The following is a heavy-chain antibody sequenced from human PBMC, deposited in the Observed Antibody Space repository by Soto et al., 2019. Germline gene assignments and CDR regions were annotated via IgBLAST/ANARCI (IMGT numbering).Heavy chain of an antibody. CDR2: ISAYNGNT. D-gene: IGHD1-26*01. CDR3: AWHHSPWDAKYSWFDP. CDR1: GYTFTSYG. J-gene: IGHJ5*02. V-gene: IGHV1-18*01. Sequence: QVQLVQSGAEVKKPGASVKVSCKASGYTFTSYGITWVRQAPGQGLEWMGRISAYNGNTNYAQKLQGRVTMTTDKSTSTTYKELMTLSSDDTAFDYSAWHHSPWDAKYSWFDPRGQGTLVTVSS.